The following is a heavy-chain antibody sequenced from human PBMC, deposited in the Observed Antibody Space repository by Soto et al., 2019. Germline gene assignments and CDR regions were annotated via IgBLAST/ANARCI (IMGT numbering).Heavy chain of an antibody. D-gene: IGHD2-15*01. CDR3: AKDRNAVVVVAAGFDP. J-gene: IGHJ5*02. Sequence: ASVKVSCEASGYTFTSYGISCVRQAPGQGLEWMGWISAYNGNTNYADSVKGRFTISRDNSKNTLYLQMNSLRAEDTAVYYCAKDRNAVVVVAAGFDPWGQGTLVTVSS. CDR2: ISAYNGNT. CDR1: GYTFTSYG. V-gene: IGHV1-18*01.